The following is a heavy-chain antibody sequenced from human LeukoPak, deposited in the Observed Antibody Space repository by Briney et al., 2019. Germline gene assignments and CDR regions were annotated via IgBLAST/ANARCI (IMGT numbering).Heavy chain of an antibody. CDR3: ARGHRITIFGVVIIEGGDY. CDR1: GYTFTGFY. CDR2: INPNSGGT. D-gene: IGHD3-3*01. V-gene: IGHV1-2*06. Sequence: ASVKVSCKASGYTFTGFYMHWVRQAPGQGLEWMGRINPNSGGTNYAQKFQGRVTMTRDTSISTAYMELSRLRSDDTAVYYCARGHRITIFGVVIIEGGDYWGQGTLVTVSS. J-gene: IGHJ4*02.